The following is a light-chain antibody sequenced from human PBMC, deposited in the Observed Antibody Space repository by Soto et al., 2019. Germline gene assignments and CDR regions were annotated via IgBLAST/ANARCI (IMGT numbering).Light chain of an antibody. CDR2: GNS. CDR1: SSNIGAGYD. V-gene: IGLV1-40*01. CDR3: QSYDSSLSV. Sequence: QSVLTQPPSVSGAPGQRVTISCTGSSSNIGAGYDVYWYQQLPGTAPKLLIYGNSNRPSGVPDRFSGSKSGTSASLAITGLQAEDEADYYCQSYDSSLSVFGGGTKVTVL. J-gene: IGLJ2*01.